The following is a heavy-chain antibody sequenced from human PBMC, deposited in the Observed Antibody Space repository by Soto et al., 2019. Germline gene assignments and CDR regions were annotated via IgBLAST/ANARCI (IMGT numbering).Heavy chain of an antibody. CDR1: GGTFSSYA. D-gene: IGHD3-10*01. CDR2: SIPIFGTA. Sequence: SVKVSCKASGGTFSSYAISWVRQAPGQGLEWMGGSIPIFGTANYAQKFQGRVTITADKSTSTAYMALSSLRSEDTAVYYCAREGGETYYYGSGSPPMDVWGQGTTVTVSS. V-gene: IGHV1-69*06. J-gene: IGHJ6*02. CDR3: AREGGETYYYGSGSPPMDV.